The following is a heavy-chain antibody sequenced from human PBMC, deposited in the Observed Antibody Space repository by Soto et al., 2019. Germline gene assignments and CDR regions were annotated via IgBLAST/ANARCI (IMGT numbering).Heavy chain of an antibody. CDR1: GGSISSGDYY. D-gene: IGHD3-3*01. Sequence: PSETLSLTCTVSGGSISSGDYYWSWIRQPPGKGLEWIGYIYYSGGTYYNPSLKSRVTISVDTSKNQFSLKLSSVTAADTAVYYCAGCRDFWSGYCNWFDPWGQGTLVTVSS. J-gene: IGHJ5*02. V-gene: IGHV4-30-4*01. CDR2: IYYSGGT. CDR3: AGCRDFWSGYCNWFDP.